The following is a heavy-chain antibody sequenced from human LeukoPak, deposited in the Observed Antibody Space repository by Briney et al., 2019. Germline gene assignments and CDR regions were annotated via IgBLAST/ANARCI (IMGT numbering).Heavy chain of an antibody. V-gene: IGHV4-61*02. CDR1: GGSISSGSYY. J-gene: IGHJ6*03. CDR3: ARDRIGSAYYYYYMDV. Sequence: SQTLSLTCTVSGGSISSGSYYWSWIRQPAGKGLEWIGRIYTSGSTNYNPSLKSRVTISVDTSKNQFSLKLSSVTAADTAVYYCARDRIGSAYYYYYMDVWGKGTTVTVSS. CDR2: IYTSGST. D-gene: IGHD2-15*01.